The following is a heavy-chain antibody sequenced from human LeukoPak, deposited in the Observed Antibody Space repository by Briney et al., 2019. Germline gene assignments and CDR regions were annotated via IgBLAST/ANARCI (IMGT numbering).Heavy chain of an antibody. CDR3: ARDPPKSSSWTYLDY. J-gene: IGHJ4*02. CDR1: GFTFSDYY. Sequence: GGSLRLSCAASGFTFSDYYMSWIRQAPGKGLEWVSYISSSGSTIYYADSVKGRFTISRDNAKNSLYLQMNSLRAEDTAVYYCARDPPKSSSWTYLDYWGQGTLVTVSS. CDR2: ISSSGSTI. V-gene: IGHV3-11*01. D-gene: IGHD6-13*01.